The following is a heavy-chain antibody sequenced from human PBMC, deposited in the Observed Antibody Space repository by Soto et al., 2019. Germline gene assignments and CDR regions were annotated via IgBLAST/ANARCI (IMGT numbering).Heavy chain of an antibody. CDR1: GFSLSTSGVG. Sequence: QGTLKESGPTLVKPTHTLTLTCSFSGFSLSTSGVGVGWIRQSPGKALEWLALIYWSGDEHYRPSLKSRLSITKDTSKNHVVLIMTDMDPVDTATYYCARGIATLPVFAFDIWGQGTMVTVSS. J-gene: IGHJ3*02. V-gene: IGHV2-5*01. CDR3: ARGIATLPVFAFDI. D-gene: IGHD6-6*01. CDR2: IYWSGDE.